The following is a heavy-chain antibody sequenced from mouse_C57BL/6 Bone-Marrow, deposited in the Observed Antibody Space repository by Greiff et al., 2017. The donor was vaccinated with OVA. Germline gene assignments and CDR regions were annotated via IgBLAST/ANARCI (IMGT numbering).Heavy chain of an antibody. Sequence: VQLQQSGPVLVKPGASVKMSCKASGYTFTDYYMNWVRQSHGKSLEWIGVINPYNGGTSYNQKFKGKATLTVDKSSSTSYMELNSLTAEEAAVYYCARRGLYYDWYFDVWGTGTTVTVSS. CDR1: GYTFTDYY. CDR2: INPYNGGT. CDR3: ARRGLYYDWYFDV. J-gene: IGHJ1*03. V-gene: IGHV1-19*01. D-gene: IGHD2-1*01.